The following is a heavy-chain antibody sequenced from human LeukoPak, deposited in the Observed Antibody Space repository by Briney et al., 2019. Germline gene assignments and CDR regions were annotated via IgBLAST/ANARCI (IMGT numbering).Heavy chain of an antibody. J-gene: IGHJ4*02. CDR2: LIPIFGTA. CDR1: GGTFSSCA. D-gene: IGHD5-18*01. CDR3: ARAGAGYSYGYYFDY. V-gene: IGHV1-69*06. Sequence: SVKVSCKASGGTFSSCAISWVRQAPGQGLEWMGGLIPIFGTANYAQKFQGRVTITADKSTSTAYMELSSLRSEDTAVYYCARAGAGYSYGYYFDYWGQGTLVTVSS.